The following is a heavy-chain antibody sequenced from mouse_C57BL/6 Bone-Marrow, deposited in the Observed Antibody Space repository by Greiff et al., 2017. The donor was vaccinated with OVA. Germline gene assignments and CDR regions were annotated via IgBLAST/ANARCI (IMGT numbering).Heavy chain of an antibody. CDR2: IDPSDSYT. D-gene: IGHD2-5*01. CDR1: GYTFTSYW. CDR3: ARYYSNYVSY. J-gene: IGHJ3*01. V-gene: IGHV1-59*01. Sequence: VQLQQPGAELVRPGTSVKLSCKASGYTFTSYWMHWVKQRPGQGLEWIGVIDPSDSYTNYNQKFKGKATLTVDTSSSTAYMQLSSLTSEDSAVYYCARYYSNYVSYWGQGTLVTVSA.